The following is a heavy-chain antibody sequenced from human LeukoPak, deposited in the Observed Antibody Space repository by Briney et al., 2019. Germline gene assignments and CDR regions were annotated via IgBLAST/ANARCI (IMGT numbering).Heavy chain of an antibody. CDR1: GFTFSDYA. Sequence: PGGSLRLSCGASGFTFSDYAMSWVRQAPGRGLDWVSTVSYSGSSTYYAGSVKGRFTISRDNSKNTLYLQMDSLRVEDTAIYYCAKVPYSDYGSGRPPFMDVWGQGTTVAVSS. CDR2: VSYSGSST. CDR3: AKVPYSDYGSGRPPFMDV. D-gene: IGHD3-10*01. V-gene: IGHV3-23*01. J-gene: IGHJ6*02.